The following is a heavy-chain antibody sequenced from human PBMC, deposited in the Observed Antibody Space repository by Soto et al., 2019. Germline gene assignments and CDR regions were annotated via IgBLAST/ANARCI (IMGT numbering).Heavy chain of an antibody. V-gene: IGHV3-23*01. CDR2: ITDRGGDA. Sequence: EVQLLEAGGDLIQPGGSLRLCCVASGITFGSRAMSWGLQAPGEGLEWVSTITDRGGDAKYADSVRVRFGIPRDKSKKTLYLQMSSLTAEDSAIYYCSRGSTDSYPGSRIFDFWGRGTLVTVSS. CDR1: GITFGSRA. D-gene: IGHD3-10*01. J-gene: IGHJ4*02. CDR3: SRGSTDSYPGSRIFDF.